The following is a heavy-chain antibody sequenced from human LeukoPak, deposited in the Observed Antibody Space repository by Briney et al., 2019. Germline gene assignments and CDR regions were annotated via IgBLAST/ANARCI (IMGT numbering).Heavy chain of an antibody. CDR3: ARGLQPLYYDSSGYYYGVAFDI. J-gene: IGHJ3*02. CDR1: GGSFSGYY. D-gene: IGHD3-22*01. V-gene: IGHV4-34*01. CDR2: INHSGST. Sequence: PSETLSVTCAVYGGSFSGYYWSWIRQPPGKGLESIGEINHSGSTDYNPSLKSRVIISVDTSKNQFSLKLSSVTAADTAVYYCARGLQPLYYDSSGYYYGVAFDIWGQGTMVTVSS.